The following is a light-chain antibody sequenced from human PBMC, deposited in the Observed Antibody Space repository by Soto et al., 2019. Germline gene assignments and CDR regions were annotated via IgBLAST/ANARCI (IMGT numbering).Light chain of an antibody. J-gene: IGKJ1*01. V-gene: IGKV1-5*01. CDR2: DAS. CDR3: QQYNSYSLWT. Sequence: DSQMTQSPSALSSSVGERVTITCRASQSISSCLAWYQQKPGKAPKLLIYDASSLESGVPSRFSGSGSGTEFTLTISSLQPDDFATYYCQQYNSYSLWTFGQGTKVDIK. CDR1: QSISSC.